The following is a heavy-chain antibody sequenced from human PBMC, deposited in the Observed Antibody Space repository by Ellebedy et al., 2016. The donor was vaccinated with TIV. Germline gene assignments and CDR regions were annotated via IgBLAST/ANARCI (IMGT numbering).Heavy chain of an antibody. J-gene: IGHJ6*02. CDR3: ARVKAYYYGMDV. CDR2: TNAGNGNT. CDR1: GYTFTSYA. V-gene: IGHV1-3*01. D-gene: IGHD2-21*01. Sequence: ASVKVSCXASGYTFTSYAMHWVRQAPGQRLEWMGWTNAGNGNTKYSQKFQGRVTITRDTSASTAYMELSSLRSEDTAVYYCARVKAYYYGMDVWGQGTTVTVSS.